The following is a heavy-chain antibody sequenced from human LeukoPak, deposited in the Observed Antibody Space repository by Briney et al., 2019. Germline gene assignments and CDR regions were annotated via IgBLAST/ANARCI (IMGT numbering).Heavy chain of an antibody. V-gene: IGHV4-59*08. CDR1: GGSISSYY. CDR3: ARQYSSGWYETDY. CDR2: IYYSGST. J-gene: IGHJ4*02. Sequence: PSETLSLTCTVSGGSISSYYWSWIRQPPGKGLEWIGYIYYSGSTNYNPSPKSRVTISVDTSKNQFSLKLSSVTAADTAVYYCARQYSSGWYETDYWGQGTLVTVSS. D-gene: IGHD6-19*01.